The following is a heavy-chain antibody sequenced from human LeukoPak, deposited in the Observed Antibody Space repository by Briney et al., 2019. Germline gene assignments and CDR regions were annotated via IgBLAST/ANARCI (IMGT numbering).Heavy chain of an antibody. CDR1: GFTFSSYW. Sequence: PGGSLRLSCAASGFTFSSYWMSWVRQAPGKGLEWVANIKQDGSEKYYVDSVKGRFTISRDNAKNSLYLQMNSLRAEDTAVYYCATRGHSSSSNAANNYYYYYMDVWGKGTTVTVSS. J-gene: IGHJ6*03. CDR2: IKQDGSEK. D-gene: IGHD6-6*01. CDR3: ATRGHSSSSNAANNYYYYYMDV. V-gene: IGHV3-7*01.